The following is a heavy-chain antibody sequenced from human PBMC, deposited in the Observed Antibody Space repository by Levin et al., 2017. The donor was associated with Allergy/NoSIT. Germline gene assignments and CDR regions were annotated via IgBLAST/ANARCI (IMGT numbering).Heavy chain of an antibody. J-gene: IGHJ6*03. CDR1: GFIFSSHT. CDR3: ARVRRDMVQGGYSYYYYMDD. D-gene: IGHD3-10*01. CDR2: ITSGSSTI. Sequence: TGGSLRLSCTASGFIFSSHTMNWVRQAPGKGLEWVSYITSGSSTIYYVDSVKGRFTISRDNAKNSLYLQMNSLRDEDTAVYYCARVRRDMVQGGYSYYYYMDDWGKGTTVTVSS. V-gene: IGHV3-48*02.